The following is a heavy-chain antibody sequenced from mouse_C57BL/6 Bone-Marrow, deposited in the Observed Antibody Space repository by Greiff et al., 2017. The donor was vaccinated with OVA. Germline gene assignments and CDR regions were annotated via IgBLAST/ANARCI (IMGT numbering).Heavy chain of an antibody. V-gene: IGHV1-76*01. CDR1: GYTFTDYY. J-gene: IGHJ4*01. CDR3: ARVYSNYAMDY. CDR2: IYPGSGNT. Sequence: QVQLQQSGAELVRPGASVKLSCKASGYTFTDYYINWVKQRPGQGLEWIARIYPGSGNTYYNEKFKGKATLTAEKSSSTAYMQLSSLTSEDSAVYFCARVYSNYAMDYWDQGTSVTVSS. D-gene: IGHD2-5*01.